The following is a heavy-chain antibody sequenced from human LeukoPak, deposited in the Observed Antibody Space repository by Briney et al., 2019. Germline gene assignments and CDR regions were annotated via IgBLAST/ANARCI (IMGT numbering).Heavy chain of an antibody. CDR1: GFIVSSNY. D-gene: IGHD3-10*01. V-gene: IGHV3-53*01. Sequence: GGSLGLSCAASGFIVSSNYMSWVRQAPGKGLEWVSVIYSSGGTKYADSVKGRFTISRDNSKNTLYLQMNSLRAEDTAVYYCASFYYNSGYGAFDIWGQGTMVTVSS. J-gene: IGHJ3*02. CDR2: IYSSGGT. CDR3: ASFYYNSGYGAFDI.